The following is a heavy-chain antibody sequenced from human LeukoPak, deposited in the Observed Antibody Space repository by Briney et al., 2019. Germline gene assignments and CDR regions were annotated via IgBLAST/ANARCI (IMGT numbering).Heavy chain of an antibody. Sequence: SETLSLTCTVSGGSISSYYWSWIRQPPGKGLEWIGYIYTSGSTNYNPSLKSRVTISVDTSKNQFSLKLSSVTAADTAVYYCAGHGDLEWLSNFDYWGQGTLVTVSS. CDR2: IYTSGST. CDR1: GGSISSYY. J-gene: IGHJ4*02. V-gene: IGHV4-4*09. CDR3: AGHGDLEWLSNFDY. D-gene: IGHD3-3*01.